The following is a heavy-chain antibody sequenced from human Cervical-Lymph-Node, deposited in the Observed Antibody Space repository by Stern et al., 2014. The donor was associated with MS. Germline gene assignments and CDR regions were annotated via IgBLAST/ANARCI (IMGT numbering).Heavy chain of an antibody. CDR1: GGSISSYY. CDR2: IYYSGST. CDR3: ARNNGYYDSSGYYNWFDP. J-gene: IGHJ5*02. V-gene: IGHV4-59*01. D-gene: IGHD3-22*01. Sequence: QLQLQESGPGLVKPSETLSLTCTVSGGSISSYYWSWIRQPPGKGLEWIGHIYYSGSTNYNPSLKSRVTISVDTSKNQFSLKLSSVTAADTAVYYCARNNGYYDSSGYYNWFDPWGQGTLVTVSS.